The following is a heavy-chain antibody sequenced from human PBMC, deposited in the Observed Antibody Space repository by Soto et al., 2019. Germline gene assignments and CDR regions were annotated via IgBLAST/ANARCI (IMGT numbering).Heavy chain of an antibody. V-gene: IGHV6-1*01. J-gene: IGHJ4*02. Sequence: SQTLSLTCAISGDSVSSISAAWNWIRQSPSRGLEWQGRTYYRSKWNNDYSISVKSRITINPDTSKNHFSLQLNSVTPEDTAVYYCARGDGYHFDYWGQGTLVTVSS. CDR3: ARGDGYHFDY. CDR1: GDSVSSISAA. CDR2: TYYRSKWNN. D-gene: IGHD5-12*01.